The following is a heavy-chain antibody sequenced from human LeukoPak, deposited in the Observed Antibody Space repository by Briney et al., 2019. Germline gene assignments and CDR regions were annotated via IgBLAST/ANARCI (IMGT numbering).Heavy chain of an antibody. CDR3: ARQKYYYDSSGYYYGGYFDL. CDR1: GGSISSYY. J-gene: IGHJ2*01. V-gene: IGHV4-59*08. D-gene: IGHD3-22*01. CDR2: TYYSGST. Sequence: SETLSLTCTVSGGSISSYYWSWIRQPPREGLEWIGDTYYSGSTNYNPSPKSRVTISVDTSKKQFSLKLSTVTAADTAVYYCARQKYYYDSSGYYYGGYFDLWGRGTLVTVSS.